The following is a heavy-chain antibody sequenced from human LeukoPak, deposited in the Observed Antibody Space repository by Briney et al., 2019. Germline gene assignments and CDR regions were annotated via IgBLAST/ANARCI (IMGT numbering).Heavy chain of an antibody. CDR3: ARDPSFLAVAGQYNWFDP. D-gene: IGHD6-19*01. CDR2: INPSGGST. V-gene: IGHV1-46*01. J-gene: IGHJ5*02. CDR1: GYTFTSYY. Sequence: ASVKVSCKASGYTFTSYYMHWVRQAPGQGLEWMGIINPSGGSTSYAQKFQGRVTMTRGTSTSTVYMELSSLRSEDTAVYYCARDPSFLAVAGQYNWFDPWAREPWSPSPQ.